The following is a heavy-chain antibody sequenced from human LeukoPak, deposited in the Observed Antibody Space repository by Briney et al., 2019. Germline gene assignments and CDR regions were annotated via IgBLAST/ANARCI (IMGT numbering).Heavy chain of an antibody. V-gene: IGHV3-74*01. CDR3: ARDQVFDF. CDR1: GFTFRSYW. CDR2: INSDGSTR. J-gene: IGHJ5*01. Sequence: GGSLRLSCAASGFTFRSYWMQWVRQAPGKGLVWVSRINSDGSTRSYADSVKGRFTISRDNAQNMLYLQMNSLSAEDTAVYYCARDQVFDFWGQGTLVTVSS.